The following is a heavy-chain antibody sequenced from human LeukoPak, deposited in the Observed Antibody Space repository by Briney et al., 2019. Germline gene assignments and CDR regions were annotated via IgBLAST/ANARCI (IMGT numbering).Heavy chain of an antibody. J-gene: IGHJ6*02. Sequence: ASVKVSCKASGYTFTAYYIHWVRQAPGQGLEWMGWINPNSGGTNFAQQFQGRVTMTRDTSITTAYMELSRLRSDDAAMYYCARSDFYYSAVDVWGQGTTVTVSS. CDR1: GYTFTAYY. V-gene: IGHV1-2*02. CDR3: ARSDFYYSAVDV. CDR2: INPNSGGT.